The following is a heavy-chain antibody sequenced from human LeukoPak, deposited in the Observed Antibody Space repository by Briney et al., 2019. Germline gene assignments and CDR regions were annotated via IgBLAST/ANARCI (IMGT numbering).Heavy chain of an antibody. J-gene: IGHJ4*02. V-gene: IGHV3-7*01. Sequence: GGSLRLSCAASGFTFSSYWMSWVRQAPGKGLEWVANIKQDGSEKYYVDSVKGRFTISRDNAKNSLYLQMDSPRAEDTAVYYCARGAYGYVALVGYWGQGTLVTVSS. CDR2: IKQDGSEK. CDR1: GFTFSSYW. D-gene: IGHD5-18*01. CDR3: ARGAYGYVALVGY.